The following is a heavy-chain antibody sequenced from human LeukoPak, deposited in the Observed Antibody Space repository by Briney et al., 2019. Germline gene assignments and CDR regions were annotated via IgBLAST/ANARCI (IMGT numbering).Heavy chain of an antibody. CDR3: ARAYGDYVLREYYFDY. CDR2: IYYSGST. J-gene: IGHJ4*02. V-gene: IGHV4-31*03. Sequence: SETLSLTCTVSGGSISSGGYYWSWIRQHPGKGLEWIGYIYYSGSTYYNPSLKSRVTISVDTSENQFSLKLSPVTAADTAVYYCARAYGDYVLREYYFDYWGQGTPVTVSS. D-gene: IGHD4-17*01. CDR1: GGSISSGGYY.